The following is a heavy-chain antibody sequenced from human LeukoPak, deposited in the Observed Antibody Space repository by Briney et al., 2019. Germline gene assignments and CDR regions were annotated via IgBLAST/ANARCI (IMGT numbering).Heavy chain of an antibody. J-gene: IGHJ5*02. CDR2: IWYDGSYK. V-gene: IGHV3-33*01. CDR1: GFTFSNYG. D-gene: IGHD6-13*01. Sequence: PGGSLRLSCAASGFTFSNYGMHCVRQAPGKGREWVAVIWYDGSYKSYGDSVKARFTITRDNSKNTLFLQMNSLRADDTAVYYCARDTLIAAPNTGTVTRVGWFDTWGQGTLVTVSS. CDR3: ARDTLIAAPNTGTVTRVGWFDT.